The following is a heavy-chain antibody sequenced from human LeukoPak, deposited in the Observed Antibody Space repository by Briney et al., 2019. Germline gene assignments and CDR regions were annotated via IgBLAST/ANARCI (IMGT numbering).Heavy chain of an antibody. J-gene: IGHJ5*02. CDR2: IIPIFGTA. D-gene: IGHD2-15*01. V-gene: IGHV1-69*13. CDR1: GGTFSIYA. Sequence: ASVKVSCKASGGTFSIYAITWVRQAPGQGLEWMGGIIPIFGTANYAQKFQGRVTITADESTSTAYMELSSLRSEDTAVYYCARAPVVAATTWFDPWGQGTLVTVSS. CDR3: ARAPVVAATTWFDP.